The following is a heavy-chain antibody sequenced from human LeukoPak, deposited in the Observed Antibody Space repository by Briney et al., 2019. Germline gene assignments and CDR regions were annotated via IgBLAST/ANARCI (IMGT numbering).Heavy chain of an antibody. CDR2: IKSKTDGCTT. CDR1: GFTFSNAW. D-gene: IGHD1-26*01. CDR3: TTSPIVGHH. V-gene: IGHV3-15*01. J-gene: IGHJ5*02. Sequence: GGSLRLSCAASGFTFSNAWMSWVRQAPGKGLEWVGRIKSKTDGCTTDYAAPVKGRFTISRDDSKNTLYLQMNSLKTEDTAVYYCTTSPIVGHHWGQGTLVTVSS.